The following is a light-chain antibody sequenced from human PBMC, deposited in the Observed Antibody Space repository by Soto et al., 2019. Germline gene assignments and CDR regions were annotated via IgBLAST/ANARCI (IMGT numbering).Light chain of an antibody. CDR1: QGISSY. CDR2: AAS. V-gene: IGKV1-9*01. Sequence: QLTQSPSSLSASVGDRVTITCRASQGISSYLAWYQQKPGKAPELLIYAASTLQTGVPSRFSGSGSGTDFTLTISSLQPEDFATYYCQQLDSYLTFGGGTKVDIK. J-gene: IGKJ4*01. CDR3: QQLDSYLT.